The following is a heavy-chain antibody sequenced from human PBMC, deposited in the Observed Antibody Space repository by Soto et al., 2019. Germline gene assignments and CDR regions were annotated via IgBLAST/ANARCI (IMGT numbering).Heavy chain of an antibody. Sequence: QVQLVESGGGVVQPGRSLRLSCAASGFTFSSYGMHWVRQAPGKGLEWVAVIWYDGSNKYYADSVKGRFTISRDNSKNTLYLQMNSLRAEDTAVYYCARDQGGSWYALNCDYWGQGTLVTVSS. V-gene: IGHV3-33*01. CDR1: GFTFSSYG. D-gene: IGHD6-13*01. J-gene: IGHJ4*02. CDR3: ARDQGGSWYALNCDY. CDR2: IWYDGSNK.